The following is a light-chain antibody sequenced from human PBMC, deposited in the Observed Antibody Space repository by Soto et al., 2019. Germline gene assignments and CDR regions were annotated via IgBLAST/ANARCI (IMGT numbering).Light chain of an antibody. CDR2: EGS. V-gene: IGLV2-23*01. CDR3: CSYAGSSISWV. CDR1: SSDVGSYNL. J-gene: IGLJ3*02. Sequence: QSALTQPASVSGSPGQSITISCTGTSSDVGSYNLISWYQQHPGKAPKLMIYEGSKRPSGVSNRFSGSKSGNTASLTLSGLQAEDEADYYCCSYAGSSISWVFGGGTQLTVL.